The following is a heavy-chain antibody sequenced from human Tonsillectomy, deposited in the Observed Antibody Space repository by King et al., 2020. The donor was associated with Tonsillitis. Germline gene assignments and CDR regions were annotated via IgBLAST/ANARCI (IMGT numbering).Heavy chain of an antibody. D-gene: IGHD3-3*01. CDR3: AREQGRISIFGVDRRWNWFDP. CDR2: ISSSSSTT. Sequence: VQLVESGGGLVQPGGSLRLSCAASGFTFSSYSMNWVRQAPGKGLEWVSYISSSSSTTYYADSVKGRLTISRDNAKNSLYLQMNSLRDEDTAVYYCAREQGRISIFGVDRRWNWFDPWGQGTLVTVSS. J-gene: IGHJ5*02. V-gene: IGHV3-48*02. CDR1: GFTFSSYS.